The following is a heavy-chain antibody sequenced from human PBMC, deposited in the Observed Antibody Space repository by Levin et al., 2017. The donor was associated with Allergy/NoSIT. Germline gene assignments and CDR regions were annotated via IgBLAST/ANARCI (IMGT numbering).Heavy chain of an antibody. V-gene: IGHV3-33*01. CDR2: IWYDGSNK. CDR3: ARATKGSGWYGGFDY. Sequence: GESLKISCAASGFTFSSYGMHWVRQAPGKGLEWVAVIWYDGSNKYYADSVKGRFTISRDNSKNTLYLQMNSLRAEDTAVYYCARATKGSGWYGGFDYWGQGTLVTVSS. J-gene: IGHJ4*02. D-gene: IGHD6-19*01. CDR1: GFTFSSYG.